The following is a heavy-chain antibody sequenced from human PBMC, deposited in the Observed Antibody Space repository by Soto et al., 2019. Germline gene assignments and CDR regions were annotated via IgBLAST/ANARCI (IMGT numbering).Heavy chain of an antibody. CDR1: GFTFTRYW. D-gene: IGHD4-17*01. CDR3: ARVVSGRDYGDSIDY. CDR2: IKEDGSEK. Sequence: PWGSLRLSCAASGFTFTRYWLTWVRQAPGKGLEWVANIKEDGSEKYYVDSVKGRFTTSRDNAKNSLYLQMNSLRAEDTAVYYCARVVSGRDYGDSIDYGGQGTQVTVSS. J-gene: IGHJ4*02. V-gene: IGHV3-7*03.